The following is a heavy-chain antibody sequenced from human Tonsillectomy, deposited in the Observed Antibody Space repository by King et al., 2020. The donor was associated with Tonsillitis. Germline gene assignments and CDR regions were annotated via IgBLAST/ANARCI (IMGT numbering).Heavy chain of an antibody. D-gene: IGHD2-21*01. Sequence: VQLVESGGGLVQPGESLRLSCAASGFTFTSYAMSWVRQAPGKGLELVSGISNIGDITYYTDSVKGRFTISRDISNNTLYLLMTSLRAEDTAIYYCAKRFSSNSGAFDYWGQGTLVSVSS. V-gene: IGHV3-23*04. CDR2: ISNIGDIT. CDR1: GFTFTSYA. J-gene: IGHJ4*02. CDR3: AKRFSSNSGAFDY.